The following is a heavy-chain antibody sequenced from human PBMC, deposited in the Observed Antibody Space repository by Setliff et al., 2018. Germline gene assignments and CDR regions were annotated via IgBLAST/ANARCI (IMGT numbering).Heavy chain of an antibody. D-gene: IGHD3-3*01. J-gene: IGHJ4*02. V-gene: IGHV4-59*11. Sequence: SQTLSLTCTVSGDYISSQYWSWIRQPPGKGLEWIGYISNRGSTDYNPSLKSRVTISEDTSRSQFSLKLTSVTTADTAVYYCALSDHYPFYYDYWGLGTLVTVSS. CDR2: ISNRGST. CDR3: ALSDHYPFYYDY. CDR1: GDYISSQY.